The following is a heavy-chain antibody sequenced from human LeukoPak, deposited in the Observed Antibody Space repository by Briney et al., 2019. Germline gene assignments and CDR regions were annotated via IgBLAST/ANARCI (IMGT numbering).Heavy chain of an antibody. CDR2: IYYSGST. J-gene: IGHJ4*02. CDR3: ARGRRFSRGYYYDSSGYYYYFDC. V-gene: IGHV4-59*11. CDR1: GGSISSHY. Sequence: PSETLSLTCTVSGGSISSHYWSWLRQPPGKGLEWIGYIYYSGSTNYNPSLKSRVTISVDTSKNQFSLKLSSVTAADTAVYYCARGRRFSRGYYYDSSGYYYYFDCWGQGTLVTDSS. D-gene: IGHD3-22*01.